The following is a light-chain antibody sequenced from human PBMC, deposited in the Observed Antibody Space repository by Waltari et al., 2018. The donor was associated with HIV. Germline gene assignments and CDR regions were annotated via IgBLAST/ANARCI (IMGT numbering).Light chain of an antibody. V-gene: IGKV4-1*01. CDR3: QQYYRTPPA. J-gene: IGKJ1*01. CDR1: TTILSNSNKKNY. Sequence: VLIQPPAALVRSLGVRVSIYCTFTTTILSNSNKKNYLAWYQQRPGQPPKLLVYWASTRESGVPARFSGSGSGTDFTLTISNLQAEDAAIYYCQQYYRTPPAFGQGTKVEI. CDR2: WAS.